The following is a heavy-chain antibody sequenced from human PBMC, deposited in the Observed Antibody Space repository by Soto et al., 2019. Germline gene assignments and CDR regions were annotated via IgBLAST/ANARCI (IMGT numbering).Heavy chain of an antibody. Sequence: SETLSLTCTVSGGSISSSSYYWGWIRQPPGKGLGWIGSIYYSGSTYYNPSLKSRVTISVHTSKNQFSLKLSSVTAADTAVYYCARPEAGYYYYDSSGYWYWRQGTLVTVS. CDR2: IYYSGST. CDR1: GGSISSSSYY. CDR3: ARPEAGYYYYDSSGYWY. D-gene: IGHD3-22*01. V-gene: IGHV4-39*01. J-gene: IGHJ4*02.